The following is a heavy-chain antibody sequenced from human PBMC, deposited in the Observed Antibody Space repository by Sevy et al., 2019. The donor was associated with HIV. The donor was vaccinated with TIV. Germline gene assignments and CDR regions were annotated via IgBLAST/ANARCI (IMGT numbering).Heavy chain of an antibody. CDR3: ASGSYYYDSSGYYYPFDY. V-gene: IGHV3-21*01. J-gene: IGHJ4*02. CDR2: ISSSSSYI. CDR1: GFTFSSYS. D-gene: IGHD3-22*01. Sequence: GGSLRLSCAASGFTFSSYSMNWVRQAPGKGLEWVSSISSSSSYIYYADSVKGRFTISRDNAKNSLYLQMNSLRAEDTAVYYWASGSYYYDSSGYYYPFDYWGQGTLVTVSS.